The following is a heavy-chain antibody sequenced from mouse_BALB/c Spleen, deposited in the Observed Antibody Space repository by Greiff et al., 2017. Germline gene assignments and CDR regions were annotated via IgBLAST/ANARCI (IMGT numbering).Heavy chain of an antibody. CDR1: GFDFSRYW. Sequence: EVKLMESGGGLVQPGGSLKLSCAASGFDFSRYWMSWVRQAPGKGLEWIGEINPDSSTINYTPSLKDKFIISRDNAKNTLYLQMSKVRSEDTALYYCARRDGNSYYFDYWGQGTTLTVSS. V-gene: IGHV4-1*02. D-gene: IGHD2-1*01. J-gene: IGHJ2*01. CDR2: INPDSSTI. CDR3: ARRDGNSYYFDY.